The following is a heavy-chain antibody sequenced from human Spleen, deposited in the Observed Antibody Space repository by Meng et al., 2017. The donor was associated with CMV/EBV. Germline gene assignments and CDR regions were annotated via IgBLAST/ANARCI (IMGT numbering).Heavy chain of an antibody. CDR3: ARDIDYYDSSGYPWD. D-gene: IGHD3-22*01. CDR2: IIPIFGTA. Sequence: SVKVSCKASGYTFTSYYMHWVRQAPGQGLEWMGGIIPIFGTANYAQKFQGRVTITTDESTSTAYMELSSLRSEDTAVYYCARDIDYYDSSGYPWDWGQGTLVTVSS. CDR1: GYTFTSYY. V-gene: IGHV1-69*05. J-gene: IGHJ4*02.